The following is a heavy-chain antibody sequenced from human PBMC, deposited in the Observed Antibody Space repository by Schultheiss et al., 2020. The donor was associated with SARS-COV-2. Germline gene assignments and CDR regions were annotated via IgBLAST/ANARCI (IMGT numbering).Heavy chain of an antibody. J-gene: IGHJ3*02. V-gene: IGHV1-8*01. Sequence: GESLKISCKASGYTFTSYDINWVRQATGQGLEWTGWMNPNSGNTGYAQKFQGRVTMTRNTSISTAYMELSSLRSDDTAVYYCARAPQAFDIWGQGTMVTVSS. CDR1: GYTFTSYD. CDR2: MNPNSGNT. CDR3: ARAPQAFDI.